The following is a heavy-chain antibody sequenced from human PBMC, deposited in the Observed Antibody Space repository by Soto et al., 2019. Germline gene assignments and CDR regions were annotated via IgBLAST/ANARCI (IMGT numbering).Heavy chain of an antibody. Sequence: QVQLVQSGAEVKKPGSSVKVSCKASGGTFSSYAISWVRQAPGQGLEWMGGIIPIYGTANYAQKFQGRVTITADESTSTAYMELSSLRSEDTAVYYCAREPGYCGGGSCYPHYYYYGMDFWGQGTTVTVSS. CDR2: IIPIYGTA. J-gene: IGHJ6*02. CDR1: GGTFSSYA. V-gene: IGHV1-69*01. CDR3: AREPGYCGGGSCYPHYYYYGMDF. D-gene: IGHD2-15*01.